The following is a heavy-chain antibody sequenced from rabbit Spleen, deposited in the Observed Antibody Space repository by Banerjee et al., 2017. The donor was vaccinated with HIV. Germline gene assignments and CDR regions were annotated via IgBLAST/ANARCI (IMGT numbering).Heavy chain of an antibody. CDR3: ARGSATMTMVITGFYLNL. Sequence: EQLEESGGGLVKPEGSLTLTCTASGFSFSSSYYMYWVRQAPGKGLEWIGYIDPLFGTTYYANWVKGRFTISKTSSTTVTLQMTSLTVADTATYFCARGSATMTMVITGFYLNLWGPGTLVTVS. D-gene: IGHD2-1*01. J-gene: IGHJ4*01. V-gene: IGHV1S45*01. CDR1: GFSFSSSYY. CDR2: IDPLFGTT.